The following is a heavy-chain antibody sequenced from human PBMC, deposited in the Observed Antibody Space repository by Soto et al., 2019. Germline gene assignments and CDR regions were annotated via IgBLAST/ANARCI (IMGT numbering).Heavy chain of an antibody. V-gene: IGHV1-46*01. Sequence: ASVKVSCKASGYTFTSYYMHGVRQAPGQGLEWMGIINPSGGSTSYAQKFQGRVTMTRDTSTSTVYMELSSLRSEDTAVYYCARERDYYDSSGYSGGIYWGQGTLVTVSS. J-gene: IGHJ4*02. D-gene: IGHD3-22*01. CDR3: ARERDYYDSSGYSGGIY. CDR2: INPSGGST. CDR1: GYTFTSYY.